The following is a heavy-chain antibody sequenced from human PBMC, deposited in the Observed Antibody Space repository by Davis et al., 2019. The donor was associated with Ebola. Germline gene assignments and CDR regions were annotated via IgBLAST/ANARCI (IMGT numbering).Heavy chain of an antibody. D-gene: IGHD6-6*01. CDR3: ARGSSKAYYYYGMDV. J-gene: IGHJ6*02. V-gene: IGHV1-3*01. Sequence: ASAMVSCNASGYTFTTYAMHWVRQAPGQRLEWMGWINAGNGNTKYSQKFQGRVTITRDTSASTAYMELSSLRSEDTAVYYCARGSSKAYYYYGMDVWGQGTTVTVSS. CDR2: INAGNGNT. CDR1: GYTFTTYA.